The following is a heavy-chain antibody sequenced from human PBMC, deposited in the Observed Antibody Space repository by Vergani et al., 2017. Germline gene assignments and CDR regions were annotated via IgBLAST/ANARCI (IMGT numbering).Heavy chain of an antibody. CDR1: GYTFTDHY. Sequence: EAQLVQSGAEVKKPGATMKISCKVSGYTFTDHYMHWVKQAPGKGLEWMGLVDPEDGETIYAEKFKGRVTIAADTSTDTAHLELSSLRSEDTAIYYCARGDYGILTGYRYWGQGTLVTVSA. V-gene: IGHV1-69-2*01. D-gene: IGHD3-9*01. CDR3: ARGDYGILTGYRY. CDR2: VDPEDGET. J-gene: IGHJ4*02.